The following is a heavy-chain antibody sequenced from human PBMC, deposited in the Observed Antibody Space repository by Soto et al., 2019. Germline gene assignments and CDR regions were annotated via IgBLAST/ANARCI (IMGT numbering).Heavy chain of an antibody. J-gene: IGHJ4*02. V-gene: IGHV1-8*01. Sequence: QVQRVQSGAEVREPGASVKVSCKASGYSFTSLDINWVRQTAGQGLEWMGWMQPSTGRTGYAQKFQGRVTMTRDTSINTAYMELTTLTSDDTAFYYCARGVSVGVDYWGQGTLVTVSS. D-gene: IGHD1-26*01. CDR1: GYSFTSLD. CDR3: ARGVSVGVDY. CDR2: MQPSTGRT.